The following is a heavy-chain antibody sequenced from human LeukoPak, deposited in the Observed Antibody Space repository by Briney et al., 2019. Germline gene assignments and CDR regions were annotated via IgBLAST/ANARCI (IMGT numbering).Heavy chain of an antibody. CDR2: ISGSGGST. V-gene: IGHV3-23*01. D-gene: IGHD5-12*01. J-gene: IGHJ4*02. CDR3: AKIVATIAHYYFDY. Sequence: QAGGSLRLSCAASGFTFSTYAMTWVRQAPGKGLEWVSTISGSGGSTYYADSVKGRFTISRDNSKNTLYLQMNSLRAEDTAVYFCAKIVATIAHYYFDYWGQGTLVTVSS. CDR1: GFTFSTYA.